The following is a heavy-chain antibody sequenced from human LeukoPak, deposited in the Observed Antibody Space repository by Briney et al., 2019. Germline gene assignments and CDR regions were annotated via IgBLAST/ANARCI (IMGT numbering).Heavy chain of an antibody. V-gene: IGHV3-30*18. CDR1: GFTFSSFG. CDR2: ISYDGSNK. Sequence: GGSLRLSCAASGFTFSSFGMHWVRQAPGKGLEWVAVISYDGSNKYHADSVKGRFTISRDNSKNTLYLQMSSLRDEDTAVYYCANYRSWGQGTLVTVSS. D-gene: IGHD1-14*01. J-gene: IGHJ4*02. CDR3: ANYRS.